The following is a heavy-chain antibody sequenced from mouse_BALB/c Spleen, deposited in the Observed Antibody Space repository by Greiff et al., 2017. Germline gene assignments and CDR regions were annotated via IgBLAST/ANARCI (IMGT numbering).Heavy chain of an antibody. Sequence: EVQLVESGGGLVQPGGSMKLSCVASGFTFSNYWMNWVRQSPEKGLEWAAEIRLKSNNYATHYAESVKGRFTISRDDSKSSVYLQMNNLRAEDTGIYYCTRPSWYGSSYAMDYWGQGTSVTVSS. CDR3: TRPSWYGSSYAMDY. J-gene: IGHJ4*01. V-gene: IGHV6-6*02. CDR1: GFTFSNYW. CDR2: IRLKSNNYAT. D-gene: IGHD1-1*01.